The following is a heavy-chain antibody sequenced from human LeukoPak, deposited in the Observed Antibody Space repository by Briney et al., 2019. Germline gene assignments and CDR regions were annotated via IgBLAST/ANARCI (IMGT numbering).Heavy chain of an antibody. Sequence: GGSLRLSCAASEFTFSSYAMSWVRQAPGKGLEWVSAISSDGGSTYYADSVRGRFTISRDNSKNTLYLQVNSLRAEDTAVYYCAKNRVSSAYYPTDYWGQGTLVTVSS. J-gene: IGHJ4*02. CDR2: ISSDGGST. V-gene: IGHV3-23*01. CDR3: AKNRVSSAYYPTDY. D-gene: IGHD3-22*01. CDR1: EFTFSSYA.